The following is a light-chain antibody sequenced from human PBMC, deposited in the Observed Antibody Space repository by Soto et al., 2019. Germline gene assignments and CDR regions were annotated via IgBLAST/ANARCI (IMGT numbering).Light chain of an antibody. CDR1: RSNIGNNY. Sequence: QSVLTQPPSVSAAPGQTVTISCSGSRSNIGNNYVSWYQQLPGTAPKLLIYDNNKRPSGIPDRFSGSKSGTSATLGITGLQTGDEADYYCGTWDSSLSVVVFVGGTKLTVL. CDR2: DNN. J-gene: IGLJ2*01. V-gene: IGLV1-51*01. CDR3: GTWDSSLSVVV.